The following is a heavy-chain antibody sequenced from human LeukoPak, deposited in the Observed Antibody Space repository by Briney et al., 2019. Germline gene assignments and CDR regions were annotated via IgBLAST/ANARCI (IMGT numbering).Heavy chain of an antibody. CDR1: GGTFSSYA. V-gene: IGHV1-69*06. CDR2: IIPIFGTA. D-gene: IGHD3-22*01. CDR3: AKDYDSKERLVGWFDP. Sequence: SVKVSCKASGGTFSSYAISWVRQAPGQGLEWMGGIIPIFGTANYAQKFQGRVTITADKSTSTAYMELSSLRAEDTAVYYCAKDYDSKERLVGWFDPWGQGTLVTVSS. J-gene: IGHJ5*02.